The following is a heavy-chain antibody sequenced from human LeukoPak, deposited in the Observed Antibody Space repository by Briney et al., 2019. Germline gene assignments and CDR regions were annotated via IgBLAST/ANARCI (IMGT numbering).Heavy chain of an antibody. CDR1: GGSISSGDYY. Sequence: PSETLSLTCTVSGGSISSGDYYWSWIRQPPGKGLEWIGYIYYSGSTYYNPSLKSRVTISVDTSKNQFSLKLSSVTAADTAVYYCARDGPYDILTGYTPLDAFDIWGQGTMVTVSS. V-gene: IGHV4-31*03. J-gene: IGHJ3*02. CDR3: ARDGPYDILTGYTPLDAFDI. CDR2: IYYSGST. D-gene: IGHD3-9*01.